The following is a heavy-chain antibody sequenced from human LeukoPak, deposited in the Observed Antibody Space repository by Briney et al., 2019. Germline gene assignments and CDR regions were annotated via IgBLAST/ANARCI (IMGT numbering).Heavy chain of an antibody. CDR1: GYTFTSYG. CDR2: ISAYNGNT. V-gene: IGHV1-18*01. D-gene: IGHD2-2*01. J-gene: IGHJ4*02. Sequence: ASVKVSCKASGYTFTSYGISWVRQAPGQGLEGMGWISAYNGNTNYAQKLQGRVTMTTDTSTSTAYMELRSLRSDDTAVYYCARDRVGYCSSTSCSHGAYWGQGTLVTVSS. CDR3: ARDRVGYCSSTSCSHGAY.